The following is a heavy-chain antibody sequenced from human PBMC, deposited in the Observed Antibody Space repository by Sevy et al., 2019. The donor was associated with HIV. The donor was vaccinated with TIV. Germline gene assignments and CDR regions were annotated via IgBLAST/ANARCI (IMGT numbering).Heavy chain of an antibody. V-gene: IGHV3-23*01. CDR3: AKGGSGWFAPFDY. J-gene: IGHJ4*02. CDR1: GFTFSSYA. Sequence: GGSLRLSCAASGFTFSSYAMSWVRQAPGKGMEWVSAISGSGGSTYYAHSVKGRFTISRDNSKNTLYLQMNSLRAEDTAVYYCAKGGSGWFAPFDYWGQGTLVTVSS. CDR2: ISGSGGST. D-gene: IGHD6-19*01.